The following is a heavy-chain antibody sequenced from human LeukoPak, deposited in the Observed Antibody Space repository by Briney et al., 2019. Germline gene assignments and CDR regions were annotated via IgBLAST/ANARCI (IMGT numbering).Heavy chain of an antibody. CDR2: ISSSSSYI. D-gene: IGHD5-18*01. CDR3: ARGSGYSYGYHY. J-gene: IGHJ4*02. V-gene: IGHV3-21*04. CDR1: GFTLSSYS. Sequence: PGGSLRLSCAASGFTLSSYSMNWVRQAPGKGLEWVSSISSSSSYIYYADSVKGRFTISRDNAKNSLYLQMSSLRAEDTAVYYCARGSGYSYGYHYWGQGTLVTVSS.